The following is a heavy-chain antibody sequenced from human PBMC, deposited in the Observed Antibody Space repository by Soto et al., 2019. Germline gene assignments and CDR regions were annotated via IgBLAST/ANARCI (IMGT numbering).Heavy chain of an antibody. D-gene: IGHD2-8*01. CDR3: RVTGVSEVDY. CDR1: GYTFSGFY. V-gene: IGHV1-2*02. J-gene: IGHJ4*02. Sequence: ASVKVSCKTSGYTFSGFYIHWVRQAPGQGLESMGWIYPDSGGTDYAQKFQGRVTMTGDTSVSTAYMELSRLRSDDTAVYYCRVTGVSEVDYWGQGTLVTVSS. CDR2: IYPDSGGT.